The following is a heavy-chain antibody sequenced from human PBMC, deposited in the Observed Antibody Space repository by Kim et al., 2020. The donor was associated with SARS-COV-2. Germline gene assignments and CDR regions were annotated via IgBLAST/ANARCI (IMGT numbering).Heavy chain of an antibody. CDR1: GYTFTSYY. J-gene: IGHJ4*02. CDR2: INPSGGST. CDR3: ARGSDIVVVPAARFDY. V-gene: IGHV1-46*01. Sequence: ASVKVSCKASGYTFTSYYMHWVRQAPGQGLEWMGIINPSGGSTSYAQKFQGRVTMTRDTSTSTVYMELSSLRSEDTAVYYCARGSDIVVVPAARFDYWGQGTLVTVSS. D-gene: IGHD2-2*01.